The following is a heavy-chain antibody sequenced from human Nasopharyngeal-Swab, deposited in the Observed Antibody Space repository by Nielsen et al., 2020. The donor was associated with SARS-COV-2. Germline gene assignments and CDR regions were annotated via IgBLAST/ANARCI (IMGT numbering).Heavy chain of an antibody. V-gene: IGHV4-39*01. CDR1: GGSISTTSYY. Sequence: ETLSLTCTVSGGSISTTSYYWGWVRQPPGKGLEWIGSIYYSGSTYYNPSLKSRVTVSVDTPKNQISLRLSSVTAADTAVYYCASISPEIVVVVAAFAAFDIWGQGTMVTVSS. D-gene: IGHD2-15*01. CDR3: ASISPEIVVVVAAFAAFDI. CDR2: IYYSGST. J-gene: IGHJ3*02.